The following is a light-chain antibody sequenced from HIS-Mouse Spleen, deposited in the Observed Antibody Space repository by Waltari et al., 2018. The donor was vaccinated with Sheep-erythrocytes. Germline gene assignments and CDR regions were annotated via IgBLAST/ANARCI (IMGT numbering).Light chain of an antibody. CDR1: SSDVGSYNL. J-gene: IGLJ3*02. CDR2: EGS. Sequence: QSALTQPASVSGSPGQSITISCTGTSSDVGSYNLVSWYQQHPGKAPKLMIYEGSKRPSVFSNRFSGSKSGNTASLTISGLQAEDEADYYCCSYAGSSTPWVFGGGTKLTVL. CDR3: CSYAGSSTPWV. V-gene: IGLV2-23*01.